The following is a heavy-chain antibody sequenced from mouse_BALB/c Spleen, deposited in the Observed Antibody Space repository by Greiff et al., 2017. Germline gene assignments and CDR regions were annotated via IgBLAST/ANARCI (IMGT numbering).Heavy chain of an antibody. CDR2: ISSGGSYT. V-gene: IGHV5-9-4*01. CDR3: ARGGMDY. J-gene: IGHJ4*01. CDR1: GFTFSSYA. Sequence: EVMLVESGGGLVKPGGSLKLSCAASGFTFSSYAMSWVRQSPEKRLEWVAEISSGGSYTYYPDTVTGRFTISRDNAKNTLYLEMSSLRSEDTAMYYCARGGMDYWGQGTSVTVSS.